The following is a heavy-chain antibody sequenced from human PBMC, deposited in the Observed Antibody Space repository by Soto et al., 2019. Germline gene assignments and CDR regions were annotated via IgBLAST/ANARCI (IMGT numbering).Heavy chain of an antibody. CDR3: ARDRVESGYPEYFQH. D-gene: IGHD3-22*01. Sequence: EVQLVESGGGLIQPGGSLRLSCAASGFTVSSNYMSWVRQAPGKVLEWVSGIYSGGSTYYADSVKGRFTISRDNSKNTLYLQMNSLRAEDTAGYYCARDRVESGYPEYFQHWGQGTVVTVSS. V-gene: IGHV3-53*01. J-gene: IGHJ1*01. CDR2: IYSGGST. CDR1: GFTVSSNY.